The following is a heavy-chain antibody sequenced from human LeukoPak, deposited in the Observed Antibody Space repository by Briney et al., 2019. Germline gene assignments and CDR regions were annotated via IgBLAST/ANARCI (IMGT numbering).Heavy chain of an antibody. CDR3: ARERARKWLSTSFDY. J-gene: IGHJ4*02. Sequence: GGSLRLSCAVSGFTFSSYWMSWVRQAPGKGLEWVAVISYDGSNKYYADSVKGRFTISRDNSKNTLYLQMNSLRAEDTAVYYCARERARKWLSTSFDYWGQGTLVTVSS. CDR2: ISYDGSNK. CDR1: GFTFSSYW. V-gene: IGHV3-30-3*01. D-gene: IGHD3-22*01.